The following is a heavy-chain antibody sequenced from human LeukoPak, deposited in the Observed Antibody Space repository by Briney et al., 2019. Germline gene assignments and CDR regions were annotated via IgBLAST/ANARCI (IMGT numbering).Heavy chain of an antibody. CDR3: ARDESSSGYFDY. Sequence: GGSLRLSCAASGFTFSSYAMSWVRQAPGKGLEWVSYISSSGSTIYYADSVKGRFTISRDNAKNSLYLQMNSLRAEDTAVYYCARDESSSGYFDYWGQGTLVTVSS. V-gene: IGHV3-48*03. CDR2: ISSSGSTI. D-gene: IGHD3-22*01. CDR1: GFTFSSYA. J-gene: IGHJ4*02.